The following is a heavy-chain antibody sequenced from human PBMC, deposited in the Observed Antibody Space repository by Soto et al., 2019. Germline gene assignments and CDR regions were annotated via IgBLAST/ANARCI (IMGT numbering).Heavy chain of an antibody. J-gene: IGHJ5*02. CDR2: THYRGIT. D-gene: IGHD6-19*01. CDR3: ARARLGRSSGWYGWFDP. Sequence: QLQLQESGPGLVKPSETLSLTCTVSGGSISSGSYYWGWIRQPPGKGLEWIANTHYRGITYYNPSLKSRVTISVDTSKNPSSLNVSSVTVADTAVYYCARARLGRSSGWYGWFDPWGQGTLVTVSS. CDR1: GGSISSGSYY. V-gene: IGHV4-39*01.